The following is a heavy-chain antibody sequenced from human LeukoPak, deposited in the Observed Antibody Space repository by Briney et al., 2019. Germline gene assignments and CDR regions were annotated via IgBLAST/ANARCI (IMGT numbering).Heavy chain of an antibody. D-gene: IGHD2-2*01. CDR1: GGSFSGYY. CDR3: ARDACSSASCYQDYNYGMAV. J-gene: IGHJ6*04. CDR2: IDHSGST. V-gene: IGHV4-34*01. Sequence: SQTLALTRAVYGGSFSGYYWTWIRQCPGKGLECIGEIDHSGSTNYNPSLKSRVTISVDTSKNRFSLKLSSVTSADTAVYYCARDACSSASCYQDYNYGMAVWGKGTTVTVSS.